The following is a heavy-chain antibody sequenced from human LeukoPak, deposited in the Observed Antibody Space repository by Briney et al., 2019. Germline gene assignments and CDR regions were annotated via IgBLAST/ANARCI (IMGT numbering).Heavy chain of an antibody. CDR3: AKRYSSGWRDAFDI. CDR1: GFTFEDYA. Sequence: GGSLRLSCAASGFTFEDYAMSWVRQAPGKGLEWVSVINWNGGSTGYADSVKGRFTISRDNSKNTLYLQMNSLRAEDTAVYYCAKRYSSGWRDAFDIWGQGTMVTVSS. CDR2: INWNGGST. V-gene: IGHV3-20*04. D-gene: IGHD6-19*01. J-gene: IGHJ3*02.